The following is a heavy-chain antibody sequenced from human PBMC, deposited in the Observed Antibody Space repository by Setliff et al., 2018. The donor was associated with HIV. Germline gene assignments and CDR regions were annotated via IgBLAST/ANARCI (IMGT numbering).Heavy chain of an antibody. CDR3: ARAYSSSGGADY. V-gene: IGHV5-10-1*01. Sequence: PGESLKISCKGSGYSFTSYWISWVRQMPGKGLEWMGRIDPSDSYTNYSPSFQGHVTISADKSISTAYLHWSSLKASDTAKYYCARAYSSSGGADYWGQGALVTVSS. J-gene: IGHJ4*02. CDR1: GYSFTSYW. D-gene: IGHD6-19*01. CDR2: IDPSDSYT.